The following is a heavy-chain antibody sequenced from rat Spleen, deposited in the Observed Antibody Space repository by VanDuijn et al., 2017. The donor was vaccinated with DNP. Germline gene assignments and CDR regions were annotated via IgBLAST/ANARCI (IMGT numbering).Heavy chain of an antibody. CDR3: AKAGGYSPWYFDF. J-gene: IGHJ1*01. D-gene: IGHD1-11*01. Sequence: EVQLVESGGGLVQPGRSLKLSCAASGFTFSNSGMHWIRQAPTKGLEWVTSISTGGGNTYYRDSVKGRFTISRDNAKSTLYLQMDSLRSEETATYYCAKAGGYSPWYFDFWGPGTMVTVSS. V-gene: IGHV5-19*01. CDR1: GFTFSNSG. CDR2: ISTGGGNT.